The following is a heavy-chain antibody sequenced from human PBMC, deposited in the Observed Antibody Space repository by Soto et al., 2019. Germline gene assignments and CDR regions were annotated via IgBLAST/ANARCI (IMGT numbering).Heavy chain of an antibody. Sequence: KPSETLSLTCAVYGGSFSGYYWSWIRQPPGKGLEWIGEINHSGSTNYNPSLKSRVTISVDTSKNQFSLKLSSVTAADTAVYYCAREGVAIFGVVITYYGMDVWGQGTTVTVSS. CDR3: AREGVAIFGVVITYYGMDV. V-gene: IGHV4-34*01. D-gene: IGHD3-3*01. CDR2: INHSGST. J-gene: IGHJ6*02. CDR1: GGSFSGYY.